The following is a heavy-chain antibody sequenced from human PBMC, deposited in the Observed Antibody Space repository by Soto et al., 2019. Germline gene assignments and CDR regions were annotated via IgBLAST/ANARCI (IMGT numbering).Heavy chain of an antibody. V-gene: IGHV6-1*01. D-gene: IGHD3-10*01. CDR3: ARSGLLWFGELLQQNFDY. CDR1: GDRVSSNSAA. CDR2: TYYRSKWYN. Sequence: KQSQTLSLTCAISGDRVSSNSAAWNWIRQSPSRGLEWLGRTYYRSKWYNDYAVSVKSRITINPDTSKNQFSLQLNSVTPEDTAVYYCARSGLLWFGELLQQNFDYWGQGTLVTVSS. J-gene: IGHJ4*02.